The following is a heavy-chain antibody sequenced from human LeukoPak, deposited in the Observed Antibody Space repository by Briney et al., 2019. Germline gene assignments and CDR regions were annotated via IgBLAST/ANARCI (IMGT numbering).Heavy chain of an antibody. Sequence: SGGSLRLSCEASGFTFSAYAMTWVRQAPGKGLVWVAVISHDGSNNYYADSVKGRFTISRDNYKNTLYLQMIRLRAEDTAVYYCAKDTCSGGSCYYYYGMDVWGQGTTVTVSS. V-gene: IGHV3-30*04. J-gene: IGHJ6*02. CDR1: GFTFSAYA. CDR3: AKDTCSGGSCYYYYGMDV. D-gene: IGHD2-15*01. CDR2: ISHDGSNN.